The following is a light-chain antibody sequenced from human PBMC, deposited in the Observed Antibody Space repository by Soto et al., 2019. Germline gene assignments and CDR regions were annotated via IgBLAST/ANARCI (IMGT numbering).Light chain of an antibody. V-gene: IGKV1D-13*01. CDR2: AAS. J-gene: IGKJ1*01. Sequence: IQLTQSPYSLSASVGDRVPITCLASQAIRNDLVWFQQKPGKAPILLIYAASSLESGVPSRFSGSRSGPDFTLTISSLQPDDFATYYCQQYDDYPWTFGQGTKVDIK. CDR3: QQYDDYPWT. CDR1: QAIRND.